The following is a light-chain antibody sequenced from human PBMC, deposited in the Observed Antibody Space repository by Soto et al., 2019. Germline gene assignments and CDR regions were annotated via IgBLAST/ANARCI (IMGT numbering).Light chain of an antibody. Sequence: EIVMTQSPATLSVSPGEGATLSCRASQSVSSKLAWYQQKPGQAPRLLIYGASTRATGIPARFSGSGSGTEFTLIISSLQSEDSAVYYCQQYATSPGTFGQGTKVDIK. J-gene: IGKJ1*01. CDR2: GAS. CDR3: QQYATSPGT. V-gene: IGKV3-15*01. CDR1: QSVSSK.